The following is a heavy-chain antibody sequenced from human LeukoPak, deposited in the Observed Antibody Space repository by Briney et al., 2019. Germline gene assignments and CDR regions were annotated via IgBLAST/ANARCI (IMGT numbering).Heavy chain of an antibody. Sequence: PGGSLRLSCAASGFTFSSYWMSWVRQAPGKGLEWVANIKQDGSEKYYVDSVKGRFTVSRDNAKNSLYLQMNSLRAEDTAVYYCARAGGSTSWGFDYWGQGTLVTVSS. CDR3: ARAGGSTSWGFDY. V-gene: IGHV3-7*01. CDR2: IKQDGSEK. D-gene: IGHD2-2*01. J-gene: IGHJ4*02. CDR1: GFTFSSYW.